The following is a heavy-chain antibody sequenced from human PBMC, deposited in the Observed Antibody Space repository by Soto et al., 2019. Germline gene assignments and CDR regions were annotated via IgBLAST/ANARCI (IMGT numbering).Heavy chain of an antibody. D-gene: IGHD3-10*01. Sequence: GGSLRLSCAASGFTFSDYYMSWIRKAPGKVLEWVSYISSSGSTIYYADSVKGRFTISRDNAKNSLYLQMNSLRAEDTAVYYCARVSVPGGSFDPWGKGTLDTVS. J-gene: IGHJ5*02. V-gene: IGHV3-11*01. CDR1: GFTFSDYY. CDR3: ARVSVPGGSFDP. CDR2: ISSSGSTI.